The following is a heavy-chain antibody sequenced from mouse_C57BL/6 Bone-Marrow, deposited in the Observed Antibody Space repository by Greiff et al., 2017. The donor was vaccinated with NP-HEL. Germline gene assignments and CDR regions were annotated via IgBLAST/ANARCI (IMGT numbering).Heavy chain of an antibody. CDR1: GYAFSSSW. V-gene: IGHV1-82*01. CDR2: IYPGDGDT. J-gene: IGHJ4*01. D-gene: IGHD2-2*01. CDR3: ARSIYYGYDEGAMDY. Sequence: QVQLKESGPELVKPGASVKISCKASGYAFSSSWMNWVKQRPGKGLEWIGRIYPGDGDTNYNGKFKGKATLTADKSSSTAYMQLSSLTSEDSAVYFCARSIYYGYDEGAMDYWGQGTSVTVSS.